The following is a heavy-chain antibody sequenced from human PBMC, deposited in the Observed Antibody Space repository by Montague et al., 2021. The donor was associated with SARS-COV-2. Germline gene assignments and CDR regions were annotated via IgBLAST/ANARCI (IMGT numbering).Heavy chain of an antibody. D-gene: IGHD3/OR15-3a*01. J-gene: IGHJ4*03. CDR3: ATGNLDASGVFDY. CDR1: GYTFTELS. Sequence: SVKVSCKVSGYTFTELSMHWVRQAPGKGLEWVGGVDPEDGETIYAQNFQGRVTMTEDTSTDTAYLELSSLRSEDTAVYYCATGNLDASGVFDYWGQGTLVTVSS. V-gene: IGHV1-24*01. CDR2: VDPEDGET.